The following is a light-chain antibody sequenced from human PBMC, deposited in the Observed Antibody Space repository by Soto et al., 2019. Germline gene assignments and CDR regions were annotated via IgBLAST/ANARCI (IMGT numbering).Light chain of an antibody. V-gene: IGKV3-11*01. J-gene: IGKJ1*01. CDR2: GAS. CDR1: QSVSSY. Sequence: EIVFTQSPATLSLSPGERATLSCRASQSVSSYLAWYQQKPGQAPRLLIYGASTRATGIPARFSGSGSGTDFTLTISSLEPEDFALYYCQQRSSWPRTFGQGTKVDIK. CDR3: QQRSSWPRT.